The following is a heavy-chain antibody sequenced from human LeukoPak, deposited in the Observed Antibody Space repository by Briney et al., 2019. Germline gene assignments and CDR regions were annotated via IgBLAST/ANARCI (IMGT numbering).Heavy chain of an antibody. Sequence: SVKASCKASGGTFSSYAISWVRQAPGQGLEWMGRIIPIFSIANYAQKFQGRVTITADKSTSTAYMELSSLRSEDTAVYYCAPYGTTGNWFDPWGQGTLVTVSS. CDR3: APYGTTGNWFDP. J-gene: IGHJ5*02. CDR1: GGTFSSYA. D-gene: IGHD1-14*01. V-gene: IGHV1-69*04. CDR2: IIPIFSIA.